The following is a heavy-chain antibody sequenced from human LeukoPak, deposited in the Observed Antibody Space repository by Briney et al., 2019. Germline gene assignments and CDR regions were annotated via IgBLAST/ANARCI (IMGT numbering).Heavy chain of an antibody. V-gene: IGHV3-21*01. J-gene: IGHJ4*02. D-gene: IGHD3-22*01. CDR3: ARDERSSGPPPFDY. Sequence: GGSLRLSCAASGFTFSSYSMNWVRQAPGKGLEWVSSISSSSSYIYYADSVKGRFTISRDNAKNSLYLQMNSLRAEDTAVYYCARDERSSGPPPFDYWGRGTLVTVSS. CDR1: GFTFSSYS. CDR2: ISSSSSYI.